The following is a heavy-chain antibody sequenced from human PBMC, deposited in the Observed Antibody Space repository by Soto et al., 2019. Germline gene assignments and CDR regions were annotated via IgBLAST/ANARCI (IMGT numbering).Heavy chain of an antibody. Sequence: ASVEVSCKASGYTFTGYYMHWVRQAPGQGLEWMGWINPNSGGTNYAQKFQGWVTMTRDTSISTAYMELSRLRSDDTAVYYCARDPNDSSAYYHQYYYGMDVWGQGTTVTVSS. CDR2: INPNSGGT. D-gene: IGHD3-22*01. J-gene: IGHJ6*02. CDR1: GYTFTGYY. CDR3: ARDPNDSSAYYHQYYYGMDV. V-gene: IGHV1-2*04.